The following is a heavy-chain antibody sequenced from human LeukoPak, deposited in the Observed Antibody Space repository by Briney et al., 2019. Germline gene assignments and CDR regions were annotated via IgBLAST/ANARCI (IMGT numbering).Heavy chain of an antibody. Sequence: GGSLRLSCAAYGFTFSSYAMSWVRQAPGKGLEWVSAISGSGGSTYYADSEKGRFTISRDNSKSTLYLQMNSLRAEDTAVYYCAKEVLWALGPHFDYWGQGTLVTVSS. CDR3: AKEVLWALGPHFDY. J-gene: IGHJ4*02. CDR1: GFTFSSYA. V-gene: IGHV3-23*01. D-gene: IGHD3-10*01. CDR2: ISGSGGST.